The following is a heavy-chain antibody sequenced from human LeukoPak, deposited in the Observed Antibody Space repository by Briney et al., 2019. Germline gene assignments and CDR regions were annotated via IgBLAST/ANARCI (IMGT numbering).Heavy chain of an antibody. CDR1: GFTFSAYA. CDR3: ARDPSGDYIGAFDM. CDR2: IRGGGGSA. D-gene: IGHD4-17*01. J-gene: IGHJ3*02. V-gene: IGHV3-23*01. Sequence: GGSLRLSCTASGFTFSAYAMMWVRQAPGKGPEWVSAIRGGGGSAFYADSVKGRFTISRDNSKYTLFLQMNSLRAEDTAVYYCARDPSGDYIGAFDMWGPGTMVTVSS.